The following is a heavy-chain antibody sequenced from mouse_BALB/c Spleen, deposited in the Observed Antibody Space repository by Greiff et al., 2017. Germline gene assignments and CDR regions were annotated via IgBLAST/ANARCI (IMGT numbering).Heavy chain of an antibody. V-gene: IGHV14-4*02. J-gene: IGHJ4*01. Sequence: VQLQQSGAELVRSGASVKLSCTASGFNIKDYYMHWVKQRPEQGLEWIGWLDPENGDTEYAPKFQGKATMTADTSSNTAYLQLSSLTSEDTAVYYCNPYYYGSSYEGYAMDYWGQGTSVTVSS. CDR2: LDPENGDT. D-gene: IGHD1-1*01. CDR3: NPYYYGSSYEGYAMDY. CDR1: GFNIKDYY.